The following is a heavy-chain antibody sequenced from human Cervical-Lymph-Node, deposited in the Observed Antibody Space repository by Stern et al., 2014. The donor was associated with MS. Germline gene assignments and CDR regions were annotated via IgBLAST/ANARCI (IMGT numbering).Heavy chain of an antibody. J-gene: IGHJ6*02. CDR1: GGTFSSQA. V-gene: IGHV1-69*01. CDR3: ARDEIGQTTTHYYYYGMDA. D-gene: IGHD1-1*01. CDR2: IIPIFGAA. Sequence: QVQLGQSGAEVKKPGSSVKVSCKASGGTFSSQAISWVRQAPGQGLEWLGGIIPIFGAAHYAQKVQGRVTITADESTSTAYMELRSLRSEDTAVYYCARDEIGQTTTHYYYYGMDAWGQGTTVTVSS.